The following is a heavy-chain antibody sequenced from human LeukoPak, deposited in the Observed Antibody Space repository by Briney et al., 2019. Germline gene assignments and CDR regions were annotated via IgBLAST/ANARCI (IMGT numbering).Heavy chain of an antibody. CDR3: AKAYCGGDCYSPRTDAFDI. CDR1: GFTFSSYA. J-gene: IGHJ3*02. CDR2: ISGSGGST. D-gene: IGHD2-21*02. V-gene: IGHV3-23*01. Sequence: GGSLRLSCAASGFTFSSYAMSWVREAPGKGLEWVSAISGSGGSTYYADSVKGRFTISRDNSKNTLYLQMNSLRAEDTAVYYCAKAYCGGDCYSPRTDAFDIWGQGTMVTVSS.